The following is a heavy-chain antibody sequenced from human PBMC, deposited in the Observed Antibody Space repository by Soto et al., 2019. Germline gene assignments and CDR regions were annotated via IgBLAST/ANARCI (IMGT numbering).Heavy chain of an antibody. CDR1: GFTFRAYT. CDR3: AKTGPVTARIRFDY. V-gene: IGHV3-23*01. J-gene: IGHJ4*02. D-gene: IGHD2-21*02. CDR2: IDGRDGT. Sequence: DVQLLESGGGLVQPGGSLRLSCAGSGFTFRAYTMAWVRQAPGKGLEWVSGIDGRDGTYYADSVKGRFNISRDSSRNTLFVQMNSLRTEDTAVYYCAKTGPVTARIRFDYGGQGALVTVSS.